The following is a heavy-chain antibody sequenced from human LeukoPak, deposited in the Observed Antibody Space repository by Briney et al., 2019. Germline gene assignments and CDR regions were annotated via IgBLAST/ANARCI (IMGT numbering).Heavy chain of an antibody. CDR3: ASPHYYDSSSFDY. V-gene: IGHV1-2*06. J-gene: IGHJ4*02. CDR1: GYTFTSYD. Sequence: ASVKVSCKASGYTFTSYDVNWVRQAPGQGLEWMGRINPNSGGTNYAQKFQGRVTMTRDTSISTAYMELSRLRSDDTAVYYCASPHYYDSSSFDYWGQGTLVTVSS. CDR2: INPNSGGT. D-gene: IGHD3-22*01.